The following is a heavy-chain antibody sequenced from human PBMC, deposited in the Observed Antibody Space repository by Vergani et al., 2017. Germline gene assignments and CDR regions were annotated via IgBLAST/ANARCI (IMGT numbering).Heavy chain of an antibody. CDR1: GGTFSSYA. CDR3: ATVLGERGYGYYYYGMDV. D-gene: IGHD3-16*01. V-gene: IGHV1-69*12. J-gene: IGHJ6*02. Sequence: QVQLVQSGAEVKKPGSSVKVSCKASGGTFSSYAISWVRQAPGQGLEWMGGIIPIFGTANYAQKFQGRVTITADESTSTAYMELSSLRSEDTAVYYCATVLGERGYGYYYYGMDVWGQGTTVTVSS. CDR2: IIPIFGTA.